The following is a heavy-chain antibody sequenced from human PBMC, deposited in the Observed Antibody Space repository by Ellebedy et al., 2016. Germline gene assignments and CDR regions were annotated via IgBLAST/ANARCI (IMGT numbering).Heavy chain of an antibody. CDR3: ATENANPGFALDH. D-gene: IGHD1-1*01. V-gene: IGHV3-30*01. Sequence: GGSLRLSXVASGFTFSSNAMHWVRQAPGKGLEWVSILSHDGSGEFYADSVKGRFTVSRDNSKNTLFLQLNSLRPEDSAVYYCATENANPGFALDHWGQGTVVTVSS. CDR2: LSHDGSGE. CDR1: GFTFSSNA. J-gene: IGHJ4*02.